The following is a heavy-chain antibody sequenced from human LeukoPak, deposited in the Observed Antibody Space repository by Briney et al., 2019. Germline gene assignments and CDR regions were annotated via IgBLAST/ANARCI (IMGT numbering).Heavy chain of an antibody. J-gene: IGHJ6*04. Sequence: ASVKVSCKASGGTFSSYAISGVRQAPGQGLEWLGAIIPIFGTANYAQKFQGRVTITADKSTSTAYMELSSLRSEDTAVYYCARVEWFGEPLYYYGVDVWGKGTTVTVSS. V-gene: IGHV1-69*06. CDR1: GGTFSSYA. CDR2: IIPIFGTA. D-gene: IGHD3-10*01. CDR3: ARVEWFGEPLYYYGVDV.